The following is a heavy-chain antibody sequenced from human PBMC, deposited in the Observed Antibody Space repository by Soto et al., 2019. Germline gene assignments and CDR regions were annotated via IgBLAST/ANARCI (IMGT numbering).Heavy chain of an antibody. CDR2: IYYTGST. D-gene: IGHD6-13*01. V-gene: IGHV4-59*01. J-gene: IGHJ6*02. CDR1: SGSISTYY. Sequence: PSETLSLTCTVSSGSISTYYWSWIRQPPGKGLEWIGYIYYTGSTNYNPSLKTRVAISMDTSKNQFSLNLSSVTAADTAVYYCARDSGSSSWYSPNYYYYYGMDVWGQGTTVTVSS. CDR3: ARDSGSSSWYSPNYYYYYGMDV.